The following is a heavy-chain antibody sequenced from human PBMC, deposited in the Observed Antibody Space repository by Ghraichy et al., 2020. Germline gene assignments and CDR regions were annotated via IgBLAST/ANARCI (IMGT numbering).Heavy chain of an antibody. CDR3: ARHGSYKNYFDY. CDR1: GGSISTYY. J-gene: IGHJ4*02. V-gene: IGHV4-59*08. Sequence: SETLSLTCTVSGGSISTYYWSWIRQPPGKGLEWIDYVYYTGSTNYNPSFKSRVTISVDTSKNQFSLTLSSVSAADTAVYYCARHGSYKNYFDYWGQGTLVTVSS. D-gene: IGHD3-9*01. CDR2: VYYTGST.